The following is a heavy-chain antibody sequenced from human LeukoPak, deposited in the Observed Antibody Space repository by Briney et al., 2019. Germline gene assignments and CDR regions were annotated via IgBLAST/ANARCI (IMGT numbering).Heavy chain of an antibody. J-gene: IGHJ4*02. Sequence: GASVKVSCKASGGTFSSYAICWVRQAPGQGLEWMGGIIPIFGTANYAQKFQGRVTITADESTSTAYMELSSLRSEDTAVYYCARVPGHTGYRGGVGGYYFDYWGQGTLVTVSS. CDR2: IIPIFGTA. V-gene: IGHV1-69*13. D-gene: IGHD5-12*01. CDR3: ARVPGHTGYRGGVGGYYFDY. CDR1: GGTFSSYA.